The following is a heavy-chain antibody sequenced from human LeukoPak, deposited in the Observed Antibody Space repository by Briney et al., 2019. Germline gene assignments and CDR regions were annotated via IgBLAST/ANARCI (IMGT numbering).Heavy chain of an antibody. V-gene: IGHV4-59*01. J-gene: IGHJ6*03. CDR2: IYYSGST. Sequence: SETLSLTCTVSGGSISSYYWSWIRQPPGKGLEWIGYIYYSGSTNYNPSLKSRVTISVDMSKNQFSLKLSSVTAADTAVYYCARDRSSYYYYYMDVWGNGTTVTVSS. D-gene: IGHD3-16*02. CDR3: ARDRSSYYYYYMDV. CDR1: GGSISSYY.